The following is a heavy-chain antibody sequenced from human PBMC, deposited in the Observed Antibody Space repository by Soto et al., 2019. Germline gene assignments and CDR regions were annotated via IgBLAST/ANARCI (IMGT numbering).Heavy chain of an antibody. CDR3: ARDSGDYQGFDY. CDR1: GGSISSYY. Sequence: QVQLQESGPGLVKPSETLSLTCTVSGGSISSYYWSWIRQPAGKGLEWIGRIYTSGSTNYNPSLKSRLTVSLDTSKHQFSLRVSSVTAADTAVYYCARDSGDYQGFDYWGQGTLVTVSS. CDR2: IYTSGST. D-gene: IGHD4-17*01. J-gene: IGHJ4*02. V-gene: IGHV4-4*07.